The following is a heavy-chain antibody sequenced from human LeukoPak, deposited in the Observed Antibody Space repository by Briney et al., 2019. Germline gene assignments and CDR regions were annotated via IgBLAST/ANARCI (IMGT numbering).Heavy chain of an antibody. CDR2: INPSGGST. CDR1: GYTFTSYY. D-gene: IGHD3-10*01. J-gene: IGHJ3*02. Sequence: ASVKVSCKASGYTFTSYYMHWVRQAPGQGLEWMGIINPSGGSTSYAQKFQGRVTMTRDTSTSTVYMELSSLRSEDTAVYYCARELNVLVWFGEGGAFAIWGQETMVTVSS. CDR3: ARELNVLVWFGEGGAFAI. V-gene: IGHV1-46*01.